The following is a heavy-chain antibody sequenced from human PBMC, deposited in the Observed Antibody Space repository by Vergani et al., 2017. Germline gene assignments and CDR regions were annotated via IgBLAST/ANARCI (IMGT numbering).Heavy chain of an antibody. D-gene: IGHD2-2*01. CDR3: ARDSRYCSSTSCYVGRDWFDP. Sequence: QVKLVQSGAEVKKPGASLKVSCKALGYTFTSYHMHWVRQAPGQGLGWMGIINPRGGSTSYPQKFQGRVTITRATSTSTVYMELSSLRSEDTAVYYCARDSRYCSSTSCYVGRDWFDPWGQGTLVTVSS. CDR1: GYTFTSYH. J-gene: IGHJ5*02. V-gene: IGHV1-46*01. CDR2: INPRGGST.